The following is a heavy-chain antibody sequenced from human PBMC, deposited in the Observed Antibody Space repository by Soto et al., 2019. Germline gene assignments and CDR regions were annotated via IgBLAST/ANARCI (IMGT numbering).Heavy chain of an antibody. CDR1: GDSINTYY. CDR2: IYRSGTT. V-gene: IGHV4-59*01. Sequence: LSLTCTVSGDSINTYYWSWIRQPPGKGLEWIGHIYRSGTTRYNPSVESRVTLSVDTSKSQFSLELRSVPAADTAVHYCARAQMAKFYFDYWGQGILVIVS. J-gene: IGHJ4*02. D-gene: IGHD5-12*01. CDR3: ARAQMAKFYFDY.